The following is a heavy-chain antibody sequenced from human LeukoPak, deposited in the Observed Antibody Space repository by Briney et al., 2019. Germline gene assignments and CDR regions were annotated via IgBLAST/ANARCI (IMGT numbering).Heavy chain of an antibody. CDR3: ARDPEYDCSGYYFDY. J-gene: IGHJ4*02. CDR2: TRDNGSNN. D-gene: IGHD3-10*01. Sequence: GRSLRLSRAASGFTPSNYAIHSVRDGPGERVGRVSLTRDNGSNNYYTDTGKGRFSISRDNYRNTLYLQMTSLDAADYYLYYCARDPEYDCSGYYFDYWGQGTLVTVSS. CDR1: GFTPSNYA. V-gene: IGHV3-30-3*01.